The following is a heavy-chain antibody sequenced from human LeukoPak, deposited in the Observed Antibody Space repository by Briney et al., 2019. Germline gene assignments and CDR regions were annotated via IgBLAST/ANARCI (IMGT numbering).Heavy chain of an antibody. Sequence: GRSLRLSCAASGFTFSSYGMHWVRQAPGKGLEWVAVIWYDGSNKYYADSMKGRFTISRGNSKNTLYLQMNSLRAEDTAVYYCARGAYDSSGYGFDYWGQGTLVTVSS. V-gene: IGHV3-33*01. CDR3: ARGAYDSSGYGFDY. CDR2: IWYDGSNK. J-gene: IGHJ4*02. D-gene: IGHD3-22*01. CDR1: GFTFSSYG.